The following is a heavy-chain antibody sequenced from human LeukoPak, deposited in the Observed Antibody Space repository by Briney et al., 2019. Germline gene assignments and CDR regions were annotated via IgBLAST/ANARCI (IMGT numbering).Heavy chain of an antibody. J-gene: IGHJ4*02. CDR1: GGSFSGYY. V-gene: IGHV4-34*01. CDR2: INHSGST. D-gene: IGHD6-19*01. CDR3: ARVDSSGWLFDY. Sequence: SETLSLTCAVYGGSFSGYYWSWIRQPPGKGLEWIGEINHSGSTNYNPSLKSRVTISVDTSKNQFSLKLSSVTAADTAVYYCARVDSSGWLFDYWGQGTLVTVSS.